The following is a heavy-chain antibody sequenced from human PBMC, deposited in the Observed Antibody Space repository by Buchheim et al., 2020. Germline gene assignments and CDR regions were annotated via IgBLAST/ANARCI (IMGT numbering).Heavy chain of an antibody. Sequence: QVQLVESGGGVVQPGRSLRLSCVATEFTFSNYGIHWVRQAPGKGLEWLAVISYDGSNRYYADSVKGRFTIFRDNSKNTLYLKMNSLTVEDSAVYYCAKDLQYCSSASCYSGSYYYYGMDVWGQGTT. CDR1: EFTFSNYG. CDR3: AKDLQYCSSASCYSGSYYYYGMDV. D-gene: IGHD2-2*01. J-gene: IGHJ6*02. V-gene: IGHV3-30*18. CDR2: ISYDGSNR.